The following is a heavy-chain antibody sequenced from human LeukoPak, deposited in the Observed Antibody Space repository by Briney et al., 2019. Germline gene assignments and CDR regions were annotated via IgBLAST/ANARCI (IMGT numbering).Heavy chain of an antibody. CDR1: GGSISSGGYY. CDR3: ARVGPHGDYLDY. Sequence: SETLSLTCTVSGGSISSGGYYWSWLRQHPGTGLEWIGYIYYSGSTYYNPSLKSRVTISVDTSKNQFSLKLSSVTAADTAVYYCARVGPHGDYLDYWGQGTLVTVSS. J-gene: IGHJ4*02. CDR2: IYYSGST. D-gene: IGHD4-17*01. V-gene: IGHV4-31*03.